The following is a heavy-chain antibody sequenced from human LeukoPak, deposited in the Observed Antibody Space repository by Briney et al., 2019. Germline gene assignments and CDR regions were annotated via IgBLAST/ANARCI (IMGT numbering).Heavy chain of an antibody. D-gene: IGHD5-12*01. CDR1: GGSISSSSYS. Sequence: PSETLSLTCTVSGGSISSSSYSWGWIRQPPGKGLEWIGSIYYSGSTYYNPSLKSRVTISVDTSKNQFSLKLSSVTAADTAVYYCARFEYSGYDYAFDIWGQGTMVTVSS. CDR3: ARFEYSGYDYAFDI. J-gene: IGHJ3*02. CDR2: IYYSGST. V-gene: IGHV4-39*01.